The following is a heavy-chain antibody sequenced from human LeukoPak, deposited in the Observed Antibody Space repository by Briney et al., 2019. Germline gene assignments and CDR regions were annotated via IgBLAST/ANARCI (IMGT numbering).Heavy chain of an antibody. CDR3: AKGVVVVPAKYYFDY. CDR1: GFSFNTYA. D-gene: IGHD2-15*01. J-gene: IGHJ4*02. Sequence: GGSLRLSCETSGFSFNTYAMSWVRQTPGKGLEGVAGVSHTGARTYYADSVKGRFTISRDNSKNTLYLQMNSLRAEDTAVYYCAKGVVVVPAKYYFDYWGQGTLVTVSS. CDR2: VSHTGART. V-gene: IGHV3-23*01.